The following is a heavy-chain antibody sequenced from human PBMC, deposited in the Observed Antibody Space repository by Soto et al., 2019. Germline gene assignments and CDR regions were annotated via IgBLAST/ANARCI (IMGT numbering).Heavy chain of an antibody. Sequence: EVQLVESGGGLVKPGGSLRLSCAASGFTFSNAWMSWVRQAPGKGLEWVGRIKSKTDGGTTDYAAPVKGRFTISRDDSKNTLYLQMNSLKTEDTAVYYCTTDFTFGYCSGGSCSSDWYFDLWGRGTLVTVSS. CDR2: IKSKTDGGTT. J-gene: IGHJ2*01. V-gene: IGHV3-15*01. D-gene: IGHD2-15*01. CDR1: GFTFSNAW. CDR3: TTDFTFGYCSGGSCSSDWYFDL.